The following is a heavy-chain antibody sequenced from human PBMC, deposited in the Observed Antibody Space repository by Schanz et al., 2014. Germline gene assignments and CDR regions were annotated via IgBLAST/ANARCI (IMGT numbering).Heavy chain of an antibody. V-gene: IGHV3-30-3*01. D-gene: IGHD2-15*01. Sequence: QVQLVESGGGVVQPGRSLRLSCAASGFTFSSYAMHWVRQAPGKGLEWVAVISYDGRNKYYADSVKGRFTISRDNSKNTLYLQMNTLRAEDTAVYYCARDRGYCSGGSCLTFDYWGQGTLVTVYS. J-gene: IGHJ4*02. CDR3: ARDRGYCSGGSCLTFDY. CDR2: ISYDGRNK. CDR1: GFTFSSYA.